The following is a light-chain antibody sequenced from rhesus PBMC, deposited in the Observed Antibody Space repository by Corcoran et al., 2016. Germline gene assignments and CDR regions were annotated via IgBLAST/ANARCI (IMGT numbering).Light chain of an antibody. CDR3: QQGYSTPFT. V-gene: IGKV1-33*02. CDR2: AAS. J-gene: IGKJ3*01. CDR1: QGISNA. Sequence: DIQMSQSPSSLSASVGDKVTITCRASQGISNALAWYQQKPGKAPKLLIYAASSLESGVPSRLSGSRSGTAFTLTISSLQPEDFATYYCQQGYSTPFTFGPGTKLDIK.